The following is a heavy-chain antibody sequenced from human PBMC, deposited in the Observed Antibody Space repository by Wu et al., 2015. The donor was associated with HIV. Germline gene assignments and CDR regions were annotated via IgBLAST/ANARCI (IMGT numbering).Heavy chain of an antibody. V-gene: IGHV1-69*15. CDR1: GYSFTSYG. Sequence: QVQLVQSGAEVKKPGASVKVSCKTSGYSFTSYGLNWVRQAPGQGLEWMGRLIPMYGTANYAQKFQGRVTITADESTSTAYMDVSSLRSDDTAVYYCAGGGGRTSMDPFDFWGQGTLVTVSS. CDR3: AGGGGRTSMDPFDF. J-gene: IGHJ4*02. CDR2: LIPMYGTA. D-gene: IGHD5-18*01.